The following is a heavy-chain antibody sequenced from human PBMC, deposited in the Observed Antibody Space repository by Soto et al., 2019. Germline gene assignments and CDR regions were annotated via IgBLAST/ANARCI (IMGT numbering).Heavy chain of an antibody. J-gene: IGHJ6*03. CDR3: AFGGSLGYPMGPDYYYYYMDV. V-gene: IGHV1-69*02. Sequence: ASVKVSCKASGGTFSSYTISWVRQAPGQGLEWMGRIIPILGIANYAQKFQGRVTITADKSTSTAYMELSSLRSEDTAVYYCAFGGSLGYPMGPDYYYYYMDVWGKGTTVTVSS. CDR2: IIPILGIA. D-gene: IGHD2-15*01. CDR1: GGTFSSYT.